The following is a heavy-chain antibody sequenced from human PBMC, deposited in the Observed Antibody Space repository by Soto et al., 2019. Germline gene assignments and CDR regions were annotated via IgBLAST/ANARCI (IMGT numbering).Heavy chain of an antibody. V-gene: IGHV3-30*18. CDR1: GFPFSRFG. D-gene: IGHD6-13*01. CDR3: AKERLGLSTSWYYDY. CDR2: ISYDGNNK. Sequence: GGSLRLSCAASGFPFSRFGMNWVRQVPGKGLEWVTFISYDGNNKYYTDSVKGRFTISRDNSENTLYLQMNSLRAEDTALYYCAKERLGLSTSWYYDYWGQGTLVTVSS. J-gene: IGHJ4*02.